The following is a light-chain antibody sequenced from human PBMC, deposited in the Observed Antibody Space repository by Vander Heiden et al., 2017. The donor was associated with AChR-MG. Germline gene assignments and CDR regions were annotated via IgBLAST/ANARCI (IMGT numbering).Light chain of an antibody. Sequence: EIVLTQSPGTLSLSPGERATLSCRASQSVSSSYLAWDQQKPGQAPRLLVYGASTRASGIPDRFSGSGSGTDFTLTISRLEPEDFAVYYCQQYKNTFGPGTKLEMK. J-gene: IGKJ2*01. V-gene: IGKV3-20*01. CDR2: GAS. CDR1: QSVSSSY. CDR3: QQYKNT.